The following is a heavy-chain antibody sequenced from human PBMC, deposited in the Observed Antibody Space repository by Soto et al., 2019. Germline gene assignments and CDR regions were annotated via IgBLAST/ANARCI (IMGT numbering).Heavy chain of an antibody. V-gene: IGHV3-30-3*01. Sequence: QVQLVESGGGVVQHGRSLRLSCAASGFTFSSYAMHRVRHAPGKGLEWVAVISYDGSNKYYADSVKGRFTISRDNSKNTLYLKMNSLRAEDTAVYYCAREDYGDYLVHYYCYGMDVWGQGTTVTVSS. CDR2: ISYDGSNK. CDR3: AREDYGDYLVHYYCYGMDV. J-gene: IGHJ6*02. CDR1: GFTFSSYA. D-gene: IGHD4-17*01.